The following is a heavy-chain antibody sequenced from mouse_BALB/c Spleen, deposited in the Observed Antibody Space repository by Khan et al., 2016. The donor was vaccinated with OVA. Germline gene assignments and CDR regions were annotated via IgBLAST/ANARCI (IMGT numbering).Heavy chain of an antibody. D-gene: IGHD2-14*01. CDR1: GYAFSNYL. CDR2: IYPGDGNT. Sequence: VELVESGAELVRPGSSVKISCKASGYAFSNYLMNWVKQGPGQGLEWIGQIYPGDGNTNYNGKFKDKATLTADKSSSTAYMQLSSLTSEDSAVYFRARCGYDYFAYWGQGTLVTVSS. J-gene: IGHJ3*01. CDR3: ARCGYDYFAY. V-gene: IGHV1-80*01.